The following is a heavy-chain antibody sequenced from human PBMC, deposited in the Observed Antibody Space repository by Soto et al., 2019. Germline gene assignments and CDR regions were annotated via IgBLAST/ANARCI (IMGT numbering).Heavy chain of an antibody. V-gene: IGHV3-30*18. CDR3: AKVVAAAGTDYYDGMDV. CDR1: GFTFSSYG. Sequence: QVQLVESGGGVVQPGRSLRLSCAASGFTFSSYGMHWVRQAPGKGLAWVAVISYVGSNKYYADSVKGRFTISRDNSKNTLYLQMNSLRAEDTAVYYCAKVVAAAGTDYYDGMDVWGQGTTVTVSS. J-gene: IGHJ6*02. CDR2: ISYVGSNK. D-gene: IGHD6-13*01.